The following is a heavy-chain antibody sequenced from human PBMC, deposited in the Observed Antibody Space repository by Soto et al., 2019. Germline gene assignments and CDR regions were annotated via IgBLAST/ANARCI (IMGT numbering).Heavy chain of an antibody. Sequence: GGSLRLSCAASGFTVSSNYMSWVRQAPGKGLEWVSVIYSGGSTYYADSVKGRFTISRHNSKNTLYLQMNSLRAEETAVYYCARRGYYGSGSNGPFDAFDIWGQGTMVTVSS. J-gene: IGHJ3*02. CDR3: ARRGYYGSGSNGPFDAFDI. D-gene: IGHD3-10*01. V-gene: IGHV3-53*04. CDR1: GFTVSSNY. CDR2: IYSGGST.